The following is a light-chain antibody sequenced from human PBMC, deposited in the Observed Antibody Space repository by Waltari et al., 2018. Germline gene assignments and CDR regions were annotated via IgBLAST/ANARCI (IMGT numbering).Light chain of an antibody. CDR3: QTGGFGIWV. J-gene: IGLJ3*02. V-gene: IGLV4-69*01. CDR2: VNSDGSH. Sequence: QLMLTQSPSASASLGASVRLTCTLSSGHSSYHIAWHQQQPEKGPRYLMKVNSDGSHIKGDGIPDRCSGSSSGAERYLTIPSLQSEDEADYYCQTGGFGIWVFGGGTKLTVL. CDR1: SGHSSYH.